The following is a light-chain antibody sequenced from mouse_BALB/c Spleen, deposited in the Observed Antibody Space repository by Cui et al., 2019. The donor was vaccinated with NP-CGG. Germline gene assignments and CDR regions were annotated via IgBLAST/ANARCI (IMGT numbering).Light chain of an antibody. J-gene: IGLJ1*01. CDR3: ALWYSNHWV. Sequence: QALVTQESALTTSPGETVTLTCRSSTGAATTSNYSNWVQEKPDHLFTGIIGGTNNRAPGVPTRFSGSLIGDKAALIITGAQTEDEAIYFCALWYSNHWVFGGGTKLTVL. CDR1: TGAATTSNY. CDR2: GTN. V-gene: IGLV1*01.